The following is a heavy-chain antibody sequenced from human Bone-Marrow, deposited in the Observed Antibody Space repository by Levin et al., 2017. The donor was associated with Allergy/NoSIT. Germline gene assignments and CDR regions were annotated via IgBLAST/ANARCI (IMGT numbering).Heavy chain of an antibody. CDR2: IIPSLGTA. V-gene: IGHV1-69*10. CDR1: GGTLSTYA. D-gene: IGHD3-16*02. J-gene: IGHJ3*02. Sequence: VASVKVSCKASGGTLSTYAIHWVRQAPGLGLEWMGGIIPSLGTANFAQNFQSKVSFTADISKLTAYMELHSLTSEDTALYFCARAVTKNSPGAVIVANDAFDIWGQGTVVTVSS. CDR3: ARAVTKNSPGAVIVANDAFDI.